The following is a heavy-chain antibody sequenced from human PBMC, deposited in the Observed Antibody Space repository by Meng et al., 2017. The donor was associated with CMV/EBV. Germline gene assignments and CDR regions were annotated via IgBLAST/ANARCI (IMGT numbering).Heavy chain of an antibody. CDR2: MNPNSGNT. CDR3: ARGRLLKNWFDP. Sequence: ASVNVSCKASGYTFTSYDINWVRQATGQGLEWMGWMNPNSGNTGYAQKFQGRVTMTRNTSISTAYMELSSLRSEDTAVYYCARGRLLKNWFDPWGQGTLVTVSS. CDR1: GYTFTSYD. J-gene: IGHJ5*02. V-gene: IGHV1-8*01.